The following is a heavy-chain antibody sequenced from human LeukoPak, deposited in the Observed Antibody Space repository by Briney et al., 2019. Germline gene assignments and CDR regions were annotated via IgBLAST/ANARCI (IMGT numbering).Heavy chain of an antibody. J-gene: IGHJ5*02. CDR3: ARDHLANLASRLFDP. Sequence: SETLSLTCIVSNYSISSDYYWGWIRQPPGKGLEWIRSIHHSGRTYYNPSLKSLVTISVDTSKNHFSLKLNSVTAADTAVYYCARDHLANLASRLFDPWGQGTLVTVSS. CDR2: IHHSGRT. V-gene: IGHV4-38-2*02. CDR1: NYSISSDYY. D-gene: IGHD3-3*01.